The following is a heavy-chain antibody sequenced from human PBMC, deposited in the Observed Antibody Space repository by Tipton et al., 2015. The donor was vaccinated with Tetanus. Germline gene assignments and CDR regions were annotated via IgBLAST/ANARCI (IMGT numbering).Heavy chain of an antibody. Sequence: LRLSCTVSGGSIRDKKYYWGWIRQPPGRGLEWIASIYFEGSTYYSPSLKSRVIISVDTAQNRISLTLTSVTASDTAVYYCARLLYGYWFDPWGQGALVTVSS. V-gene: IGHV4-39*02. D-gene: IGHD3-10*01. CDR2: IYFEGST. CDR3: ARLLYGYWFDP. J-gene: IGHJ5*02. CDR1: GGSIRDKKYY.